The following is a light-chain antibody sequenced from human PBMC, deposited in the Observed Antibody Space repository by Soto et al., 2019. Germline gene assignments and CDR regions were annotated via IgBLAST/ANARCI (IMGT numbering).Light chain of an antibody. Sequence: DIQMTQSPSSLSASVGDRVTITCRASQSISSNLNWYQQKPGEAPKLLIYVASSLQSGVRSRFSGSESGTDYTLTISSLQPDDFGTYYCQQSYSTPYTFGQGTKLEIK. V-gene: IGKV1-39*01. CDR1: QSISSN. CDR3: QQSYSTPYT. CDR2: VAS. J-gene: IGKJ2*01.